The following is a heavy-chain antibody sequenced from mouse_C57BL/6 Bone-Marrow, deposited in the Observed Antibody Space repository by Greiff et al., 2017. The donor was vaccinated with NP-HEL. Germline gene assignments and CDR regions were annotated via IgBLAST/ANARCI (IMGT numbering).Heavy chain of an antibody. J-gene: IGHJ2*02. CDR1: GFTFSSYA. CDR3: AGGECYYDYDIDY. Sequence: EVQVVESGGGLVKPGGSLKLSCAASGFTFSSYAMSWVRQTPEKRLEWVASISAGGSYTYYPDNVKGRFTISRDNAKNNIYLQMSILKSEDTAMYYCAGGECYYDYDIDYWGQGTSLTVSS. CDR2: ISAGGSYT. V-gene: IGHV5-4*01. D-gene: IGHD2-4*01.